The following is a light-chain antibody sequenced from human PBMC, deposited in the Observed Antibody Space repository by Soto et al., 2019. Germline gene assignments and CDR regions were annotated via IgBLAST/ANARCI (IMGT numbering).Light chain of an antibody. CDR2: DAS. CDR1: QSISSW. J-gene: IGKJ4*01. Sequence: DIQMTQSPSTLSASVGDRVTITCRASQSISSWLAWYQQKPGKPPKLLIYDASSLESGVPSRFSGSGSGTEFTLTISSLQPDDFATYYCQHYNSYPLTFGGGTKVEI. V-gene: IGKV1-5*01. CDR3: QHYNSYPLT.